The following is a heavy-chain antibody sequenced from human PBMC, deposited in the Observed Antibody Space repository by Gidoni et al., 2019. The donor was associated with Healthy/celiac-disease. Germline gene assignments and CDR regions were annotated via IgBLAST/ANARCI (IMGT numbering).Heavy chain of an antibody. Sequence: QVQLQESGPGLVKPSQTLSLTCTVSGGSISSGSYYWSWIRQPAGKGLEWIGRIYTSGSTNYNPSLNSRVTMSVDTSKNQFSLKLISVTAADTAVYYCAREGVGSGWSYYYYGMDVWGQGTTVTVSS. D-gene: IGHD6-19*01. J-gene: IGHJ6*02. V-gene: IGHV4-61*02. CDR1: GGSISSGSYY. CDR3: AREGVGSGWSYYYYGMDV. CDR2: IYTSGST.